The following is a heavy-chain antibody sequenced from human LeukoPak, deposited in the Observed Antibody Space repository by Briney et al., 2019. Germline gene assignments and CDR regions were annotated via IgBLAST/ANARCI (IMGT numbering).Heavy chain of an antibody. CDR1: GGSFSGYY. CDR3: ARGSSLYYYDSSGYYELDY. CDR2: INHSGST. J-gene: IGHJ4*02. D-gene: IGHD3-22*01. Sequence: PSETLSLTCAVYGGSFSGYYWSWIRQPPGKGLEWIGEINHSGSTNYNPSLKSRVTISVDTSKNQFSLKLSSVTAADTAVYYYARGSSLYYYDSSGYYELDYWGQGTLVTVSS. V-gene: IGHV4-34*01.